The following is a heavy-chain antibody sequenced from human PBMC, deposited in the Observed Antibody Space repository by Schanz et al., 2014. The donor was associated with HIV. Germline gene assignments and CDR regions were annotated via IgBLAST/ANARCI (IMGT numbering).Heavy chain of an antibody. CDR3: ARSYGSGNLFDY. CDR2: IFHSGST. CDR1: GGSISSGDYY. V-gene: IGHV4-30-4*01. Sequence: QVQLQESGPGLVKPSQTLSLTCNVSGGSISSGDYYWSWIRQHPGKGLKGIGYIFHSGSTYYNPSHNSRVTISVDTSKTQFTLKLSPVTAADTAVYYCARSYGSGNLFDYWGQGTLVTVSS. J-gene: IGHJ4*02. D-gene: IGHD3-10*01.